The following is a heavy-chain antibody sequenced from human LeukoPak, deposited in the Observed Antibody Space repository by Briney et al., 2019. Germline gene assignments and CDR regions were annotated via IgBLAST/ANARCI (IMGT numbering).Heavy chain of an antibody. D-gene: IGHD6-6*01. Sequence: GGALRLSCAASGFTFSNYWMTWVRQAPGKGLEGVANIKQDGSEKYYVDSVKGRFTISRDNAKNSLFLQMNSLRAEDTAVYYCARDVSDENGSSSRIHLDSWGQGTLVSVSS. CDR3: ARDVSDENGSSSRIHLDS. CDR1: GFTFSNYW. V-gene: IGHV3-7*01. J-gene: IGHJ4*02. CDR2: IKQDGSEK.